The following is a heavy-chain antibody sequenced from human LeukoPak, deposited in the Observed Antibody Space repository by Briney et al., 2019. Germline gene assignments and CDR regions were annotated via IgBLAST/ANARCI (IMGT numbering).Heavy chain of an antibody. J-gene: IGHJ3*02. Sequence: PGGSLRLSCAASGFTFSSYAMSWVRQAPGKGLEWDSAISGSGGSTYYADSVKGRFTISRDNSKNTLYLQMNSLRAEDTAVYYCAKDPSIGDRYSYGDYAFDIWGQGTMVTVSS. CDR3: AKDPSIGDRYSYGDYAFDI. CDR1: GFTFSSYA. D-gene: IGHD5-18*01. V-gene: IGHV3-23*01. CDR2: ISGSGGST.